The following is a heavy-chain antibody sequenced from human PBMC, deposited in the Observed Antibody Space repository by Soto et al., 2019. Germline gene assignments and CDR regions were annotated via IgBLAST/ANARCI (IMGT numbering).Heavy chain of an antibody. Sequence: PGGSLRLSCAVSGFTFSSYSMNWVRQAPGKGLEWVSSIGGSGGYIYYADSVKGRFTISRDNTKNSLYLQMNSLRAEDTALYYCARVGVVTPHLNWFDHWGQGTLVTVSS. V-gene: IGHV3-21*01. CDR3: ARVGVVTPHLNWFDH. D-gene: IGHD3-3*01. CDR1: GFTFSSYS. J-gene: IGHJ5*02. CDR2: IGGSGGYI.